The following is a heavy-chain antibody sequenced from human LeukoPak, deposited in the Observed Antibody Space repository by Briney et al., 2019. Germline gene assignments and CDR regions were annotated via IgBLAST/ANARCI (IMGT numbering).Heavy chain of an antibody. D-gene: IGHD6-25*01. J-gene: IGHJ6*02. CDR1: GGSISSYY. CDR2: IYYSGST. Sequence: SETLSLTCTVSGGSISSYYWSWIRQPPGKGLEWSGYIYYSGSTNYNPSLKSRVTISVDTSKNQFSLKLSSVTAADTAVYYCARVKAQAARYYGMDVWGQGTTVTVSS. CDR3: ARVKAQAARYYGMDV. V-gene: IGHV4-59*01.